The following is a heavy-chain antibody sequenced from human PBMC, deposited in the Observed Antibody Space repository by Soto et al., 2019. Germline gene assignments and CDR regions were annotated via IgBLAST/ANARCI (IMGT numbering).Heavy chain of an antibody. CDR2: IYYSGYT. Sequence: QVQLQESGPGLVKASRTLSLTCSVSGGSISSGDYYWSWIRQPPGKALEWIGYIYYSGYTYYNPSLMSRVTISVDMSKNQSSLKLSSVTAADTAVYYCARASFPLIDTDSWGQGTLVTVSS. V-gene: IGHV4-30-4*01. CDR1: GGSISSGDYY. J-gene: IGHJ4*02. CDR3: ARASFPLIDTDS. D-gene: IGHD2-8*01.